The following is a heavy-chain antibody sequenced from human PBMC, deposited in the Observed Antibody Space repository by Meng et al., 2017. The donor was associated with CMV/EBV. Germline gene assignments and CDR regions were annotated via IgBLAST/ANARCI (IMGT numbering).Heavy chain of an antibody. V-gene: IGHV4-34*01. Sequence: VVPYEWGARQLGPSVTLSRTSAVYGGGYCGNYWGRIAQRPGQGLMWFVRDDHRGSTNSNPSRKRVIIISVDTSKNQFILKLSSVTAADTAEYYCAGESMVLGEDWGQGTLVTVSS. D-gene: IGHD3-10*01. J-gene: IGHJ4*02. CDR1: GGGYCGNY. CDR3: AGESMVLGED. CDR2: DDHRGST.